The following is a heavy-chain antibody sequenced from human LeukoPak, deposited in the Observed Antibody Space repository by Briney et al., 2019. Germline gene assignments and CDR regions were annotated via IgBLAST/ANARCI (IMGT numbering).Heavy chain of an antibody. CDR3: AREVRTYYYDSSGFLDY. D-gene: IGHD3-22*01. J-gene: IGHJ4*02. Sequence: GGSLRLSCAASGFTFSSYSMNWVRQAPGKGLEWVSSISSSSSYIYYADSVKGRFTIPRDNAKNSLYLQMNSLRAEDTAVYYCAREVRTYYYDSSGFLDYWGQGTLVTVSS. CDR2: ISSSSSYI. V-gene: IGHV3-21*01. CDR1: GFTFSSYS.